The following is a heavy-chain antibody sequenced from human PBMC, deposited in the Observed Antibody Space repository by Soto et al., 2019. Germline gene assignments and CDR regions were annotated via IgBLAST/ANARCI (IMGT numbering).Heavy chain of an antibody. V-gene: IGHV1-8*01. Sequence: QVQLVQSGAEVKKPGASVKVSCKASGYTFTSYDINWVRQAAGQGLEWMGWMNPNSGNTGYAQKFQGRVTMTSYTSINTAYMELNTLRSEDTAVYYCARGSSTWYGVSFDYWGQGTLVTVSS. CDR3: ARGSSTWYGVSFDY. J-gene: IGHJ4*02. D-gene: IGHD6-13*01. CDR1: GYTFTSYD. CDR2: MNPNSGNT.